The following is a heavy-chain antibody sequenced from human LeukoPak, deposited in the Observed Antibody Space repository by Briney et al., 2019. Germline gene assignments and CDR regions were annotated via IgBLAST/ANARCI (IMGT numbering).Heavy chain of an antibody. CDR1: GFSFSDNF. V-gene: IGHV3-11*01. CDR3: ARVGSGWTFNH. J-gene: IGHJ4*02. Sequence: GGSLRLSCTASGFSFSDNFMGWLRQAPGKGLEWVSYINSGGDTIHYSGAVKGRFSLSRDNSKRLLYLQMSRLRIDDTALYCCARVGSGWTFNHWGQGTLFSVSS. D-gene: IGHD2/OR15-2a*01. CDR2: INSGGDTI.